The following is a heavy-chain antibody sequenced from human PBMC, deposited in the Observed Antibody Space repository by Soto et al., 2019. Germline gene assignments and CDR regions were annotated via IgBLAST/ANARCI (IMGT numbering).Heavy chain of an antibody. CDR3: ASHDYYDSSGYDYYYYYGMDV. Sequence: SVKVSCKASGGTFSSYAISWVRQAPGQGLEWMGGIIPIFGTANYAQKFQGRVTITADESTSTAYMELSSLRSEDTAVYYCASHDYYDSSGYDYYYYYGMDVWGQ. J-gene: IGHJ6*02. CDR2: IIPIFGTA. CDR1: GGTFSSYA. D-gene: IGHD3-22*01. V-gene: IGHV1-69*13.